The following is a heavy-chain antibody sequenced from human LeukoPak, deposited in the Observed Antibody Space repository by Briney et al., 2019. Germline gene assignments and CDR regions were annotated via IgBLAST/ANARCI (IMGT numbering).Heavy chain of an antibody. J-gene: IGHJ5*02. CDR3: ARDLYSKAGTTLYSSPAPYNWFDP. D-gene: IGHD1-1*01. CDR1: GYTLTELS. V-gene: IGHV1-24*01. CDR2: FDPEDCET. Sequence: ASVKVSCKVSGYTLTELSMHWVRQAPGKGLGWMGGFDPEDCETIYAQKFQGRVTMTEDTSTDTAYMELSSLRSEDTAVYYCARDLYSKAGTTLYSSPAPYNWFDPWGQGTLVTVSS.